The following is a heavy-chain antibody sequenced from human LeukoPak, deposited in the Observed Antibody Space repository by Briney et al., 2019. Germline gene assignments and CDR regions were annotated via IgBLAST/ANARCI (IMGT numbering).Heavy chain of an antibody. V-gene: IGHV4-38-2*01. J-gene: IGHJ4*02. Sequence: KPSETLSLTCAVSGYSISSGYYWGWIRQPAGKGLEWIGSIYHSGSTYYNPSLKSRVTISVDTSKNQFSLKLSSVTAADTAVYYCARGSIVGATTSFDYWGQGTLVTVSS. D-gene: IGHD1-26*01. CDR2: IYHSGST. CDR1: GYSISSGYY. CDR3: ARGSIVGATTSFDY.